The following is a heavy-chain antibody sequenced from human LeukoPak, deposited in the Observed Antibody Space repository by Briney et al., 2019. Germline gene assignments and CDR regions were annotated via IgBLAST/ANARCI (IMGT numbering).Heavy chain of an antibody. CDR3: ASDKTAQLDNYYYYMDV. V-gene: IGHV3-21*06. J-gene: IGHJ6*03. Sequence: GGSLRLSCTVSGFTVSSNSMSWVRQAPGKGLEWVSAISGSGGSTYYADSVKGRFTISRDNGKNSLYLQMNSLRAEDTAVYYCASDKTAQLDNYYYYMDVWGKGTTVTISS. CDR2: ISGSGGST. CDR1: GFTVSSNS. D-gene: IGHD6-13*01.